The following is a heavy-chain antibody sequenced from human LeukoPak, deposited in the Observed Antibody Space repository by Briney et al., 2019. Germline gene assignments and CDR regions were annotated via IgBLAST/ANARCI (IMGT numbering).Heavy chain of an antibody. CDR1: GHTFTGYY. V-gene: IGHV1-18*04. Sequence: ASVKVSCKASGHTFTGYYMHWVRQAPGQGLEWMGWISAYNGNTNYAQKLQGRVTMTTDTSTSTAYMELRSLRSDDTAVYYCARVCSGGSCYFGLDYWGQGTLVTVSS. CDR2: ISAYNGNT. J-gene: IGHJ4*02. D-gene: IGHD2-15*01. CDR3: ARVCSGGSCYFGLDY.